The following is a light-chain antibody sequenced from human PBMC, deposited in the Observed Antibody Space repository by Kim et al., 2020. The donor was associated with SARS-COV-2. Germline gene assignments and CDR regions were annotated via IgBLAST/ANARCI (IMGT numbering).Light chain of an antibody. V-gene: IGLV1-40*01. Sequence: QSVLTQPPSASGAPGQRVTISCTGSSSNIGAGYDVHWYQQLPGTAPKLLIYGNSNRPSGVPDRFSGSKSGTSASLAITGLQAEDEADYYCLSYDSSLSGSVFGGGTQLTVL. J-gene: IGLJ3*02. CDR2: GNS. CDR1: SSNIGAGYD. CDR3: LSYDSSLSGSV.